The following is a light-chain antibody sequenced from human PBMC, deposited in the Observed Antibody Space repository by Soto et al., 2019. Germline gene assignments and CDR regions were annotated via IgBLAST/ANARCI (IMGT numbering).Light chain of an antibody. Sequence: DIQLTQSPSTLSASVVDRVTLTCRASQSLNTRLAWYQQRPGKAPKLLIYDASTLESGVPSRFSGGGSGTEFTLTINNLQPDDLATYICQQYKSYPRTFGQGTKVDIK. CDR2: DAS. J-gene: IGKJ1*01. CDR1: QSLNTR. V-gene: IGKV1-5*01. CDR3: QQYKSYPRT.